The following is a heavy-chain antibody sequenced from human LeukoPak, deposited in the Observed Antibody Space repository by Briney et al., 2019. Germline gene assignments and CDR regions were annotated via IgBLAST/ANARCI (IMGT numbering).Heavy chain of an antibody. CDR1: GFTFSDYY. CDR3: ARAITNYGYIFDY. Sequence: GGSLRLSCAASGFTFSDYYMSWIRQAPGKGLEWVSYISSSNTIYYADSVKGRFTISRDNAKNSLYLQMNSLRAEDTAVYYCARAITNYGYIFDYWGQGTLVTVSS. D-gene: IGHD5-18*01. CDR2: ISSSNTI. V-gene: IGHV3-69-1*01. J-gene: IGHJ4*02.